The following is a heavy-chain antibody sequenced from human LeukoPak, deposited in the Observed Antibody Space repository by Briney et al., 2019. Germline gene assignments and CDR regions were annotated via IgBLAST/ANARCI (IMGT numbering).Heavy chain of an antibody. D-gene: IGHD3-22*01. V-gene: IGHV3-9*01. Sequence: GGSLRLSCAASGFIFDDYAMHWVRQAPGKGLEWVSGINWNSGSIGYADSVKGRFTISRDNAENSLYLQMNSLRTEDTALYYCAKDIDYDSSRNAFDIWGQGTLVTVSS. J-gene: IGHJ3*02. CDR3: AKDIDYDSSRNAFDI. CDR2: INWNSGSI. CDR1: GFIFDDYA.